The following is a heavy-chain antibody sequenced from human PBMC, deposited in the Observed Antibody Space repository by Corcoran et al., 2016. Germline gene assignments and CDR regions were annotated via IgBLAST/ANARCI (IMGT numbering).Heavy chain of an antibody. J-gene: IGHJ4*02. Sequence: QVQLVESGGGVVQPGRSLRLSCAASGFTFSSYAMDWVRQAPGKGLEWVAAISYEGSNKYYADSVKGRFTISRDNSKNTLYLQMNSLGAEDTAVYYCAKDGASGPGWYYFDYWGQGSLVTVSS. V-gene: IGHV3-30*18. CDR3: AKDGASGPGWYYFDY. D-gene: IGHD3-10*01. CDR2: ISYEGSNK. CDR1: GFTFSSYA.